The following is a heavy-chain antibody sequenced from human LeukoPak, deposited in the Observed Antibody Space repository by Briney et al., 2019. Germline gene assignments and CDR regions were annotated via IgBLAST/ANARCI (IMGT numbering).Heavy chain of an antibody. CDR3: TRTTYYDFWSGYRYFDY. D-gene: IGHD3-3*01. V-gene: IGHV3-73*01. Sequence: GGSLRLSCAASGFTFSGSAMHWVRQASGKGLEWVGRIRRKANSYATAYAASVKGRFTISRDDSKNTAYLQMNSLKTEDTAVYYCTRTTYYDFWSGYRYFDYWGQGALVSVS. J-gene: IGHJ4*02. CDR2: IRRKANSYAT. CDR1: GFTFSGSA.